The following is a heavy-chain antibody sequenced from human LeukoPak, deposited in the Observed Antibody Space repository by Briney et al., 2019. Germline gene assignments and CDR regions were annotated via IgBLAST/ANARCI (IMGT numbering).Heavy chain of an antibody. J-gene: IGHJ4*02. CDR3: ARRRGYSYGY. V-gene: IGHV3-21*06. CDR2: ISFSSTHI. D-gene: IGHD5-18*01. Sequence: PGGSLRLSCAASGFIFSNYGVSWVRQVPGKGLEWVSSISFSSTHIYYADSIQGRFTISRGNAENSLYLQMNSLRAEDTAVYYCARRRGYSYGYWGQGTPVTVSS. CDR1: GFIFSNYG.